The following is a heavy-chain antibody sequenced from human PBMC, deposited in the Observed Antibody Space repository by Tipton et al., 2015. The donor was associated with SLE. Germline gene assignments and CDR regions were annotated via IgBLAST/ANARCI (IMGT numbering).Heavy chain of an antibody. D-gene: IGHD3-3*01. J-gene: IGHJ3*02. Sequence: TLSLTCTVSGGSISSSSYYWGWIRQPPGKGLEWIGSIYYSGSTYYNPSLKSRVTISVDTSKNQFSLKLSSVTAADTAVYYCATPRYYDFWNGAFDIWGQGTMVTVSS. CDR2: IYYSGST. V-gene: IGHV4-39*01. CDR1: GGSISSSSYY. CDR3: ATPRYYDFWNGAFDI.